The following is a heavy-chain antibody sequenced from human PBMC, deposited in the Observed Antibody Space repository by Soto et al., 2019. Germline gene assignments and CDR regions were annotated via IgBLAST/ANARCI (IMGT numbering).Heavy chain of an antibody. D-gene: IGHD3-22*01. Sequence: QVQLQQWGAGQLKPAETLFLTCAVSGGSFTDYYWSWIRQSPGKGLEWVGEINHSASSTYNPSLESRVTILVDTSKKQFSLKLTSVTAADTAIYYCARGEYDSSGLYSWAPLGFDVWGHETTVTVSS. CDR3: ARGEYDSSGLYSWAPLGFDV. J-gene: IGHJ6*02. V-gene: IGHV4-34*01. CDR1: GGSFTDYY. CDR2: INHSASS.